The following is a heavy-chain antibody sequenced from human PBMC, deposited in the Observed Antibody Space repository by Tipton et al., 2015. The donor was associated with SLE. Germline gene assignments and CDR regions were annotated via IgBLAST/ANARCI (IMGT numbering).Heavy chain of an antibody. V-gene: IGHV4-4*07. CDR2: IYTSGST. CDR1: GGSISSYY. CDR3: ATPGPYSSSSGYFQH. D-gene: IGHD6-6*01. J-gene: IGHJ1*01. Sequence: TLSLTCTVSGGSISSYYWSWIRQPAGKGLEWIGRIYTSGSTNYNPSLKSRVTMSVDTSKNQFSLKLSSVTAADTAVYYCATPGPYSSSSGYFQHWGQGTLVTVSS.